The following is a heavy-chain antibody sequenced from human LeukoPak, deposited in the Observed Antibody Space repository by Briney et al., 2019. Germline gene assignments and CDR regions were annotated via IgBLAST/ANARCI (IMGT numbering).Heavy chain of an antibody. J-gene: IGHJ4*02. V-gene: IGHV3-11*01. D-gene: IGHD6-19*01. CDR3: ARDKGGWYFDY. Sequence: GGSLRLSCAASGFTFSDYYMNWIRQAPGKGLEWVSYISSRGSTIHYADSVKGRFTISRDNAKNSLCLQMNSLRAEDTAVYYCARDKGGWYFDYWGQGTLVTVSS. CDR1: GFTFSDYY. CDR2: ISSRGSTI.